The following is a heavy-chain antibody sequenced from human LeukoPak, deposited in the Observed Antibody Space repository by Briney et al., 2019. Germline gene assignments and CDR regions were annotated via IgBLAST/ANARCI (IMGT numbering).Heavy chain of an antibody. D-gene: IGHD3-9*01. V-gene: IGHV4-59*08. CDR3: ARHSQVLRYFDWPGALDY. CDR1: GGSISSYY. J-gene: IGHJ4*02. Sequence: PSETLSLTCTVSGGSISSYYWSWIRQPPGKGLEWIGYIYYSGSTNYNPSLKSRVTISVDTSKNQFSLKLSSVTAADTAVYYCARHSQVLRYFDWPGALDYWGQGTLVTVSS. CDR2: IYYSGST.